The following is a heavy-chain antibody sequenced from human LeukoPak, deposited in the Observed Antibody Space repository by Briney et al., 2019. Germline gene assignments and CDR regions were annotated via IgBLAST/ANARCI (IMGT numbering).Heavy chain of an antibody. CDR1: GFTFSSYW. D-gene: IGHD3-16*01. J-gene: IGHJ3*02. CDR3: ARCFGAGDAAFLLGDAFDI. V-gene: IGHV3-74*01. CDR2: FNSDGSST. Sequence: PGGSLRLSCAASGFTFSSYWMHWVRQAPGKGLVWVSRFNSDGSSTTYADSVKGRFTISRDNAKNTLYLQMNSLRAEDTAIYYCARCFGAGDAAFLLGDAFDIWGQGTMVTVSS.